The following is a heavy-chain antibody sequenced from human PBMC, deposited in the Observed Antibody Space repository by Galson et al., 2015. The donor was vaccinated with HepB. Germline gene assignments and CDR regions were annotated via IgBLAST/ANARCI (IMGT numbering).Heavy chain of an antibody. D-gene: IGHD3-16*02. J-gene: IGHJ3*02. Sequence: SVKVSCKASGYTFTSYGISWVRQAPGQGLEWMGWISAYNGNTNYAQKLQGRVTMTTDTSTSTAYMELRSLRSDDTAVYYCARDLHMITFGGVIANDAFDIWGQGTMVTVSS. V-gene: IGHV1-18*01. CDR1: GYTFTSYG. CDR2: ISAYNGNT. CDR3: ARDLHMITFGGVIANDAFDI.